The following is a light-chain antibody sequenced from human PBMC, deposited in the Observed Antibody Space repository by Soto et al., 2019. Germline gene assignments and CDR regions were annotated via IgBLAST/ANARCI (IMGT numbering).Light chain of an antibody. CDR1: RSNIGKNY. CDR3: ATWDGSLNGYV. Sequence: QSVLTQPPSASGTPGQRVSISCSGSRSNIGKNYVYWLQQLPGTAPKLLIYRDNQRPSGVPDRFSGSRSGTSASLAISGLRSEDEADYFCATWDGSLNGYVFGTGTKVTVL. CDR2: RDN. J-gene: IGLJ1*01. V-gene: IGLV1-47*01.